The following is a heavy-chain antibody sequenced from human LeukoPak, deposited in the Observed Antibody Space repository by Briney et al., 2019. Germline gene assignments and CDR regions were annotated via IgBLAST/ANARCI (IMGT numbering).Heavy chain of an antibody. CDR1: GFTFSTYE. Sequence: GGSLRLSCAASGFTFSTYEMNWVRQAPGKGLEWVSYISSGGSTIYYADSVKGRFTISRDNANNSLYLQMNSLRVEDTAVYYCARDRDHGYWGQGTLVTISS. D-gene: IGHD3-10*01. V-gene: IGHV3-48*03. CDR3: ARDRDHGY. J-gene: IGHJ4*02. CDR2: ISSGGSTI.